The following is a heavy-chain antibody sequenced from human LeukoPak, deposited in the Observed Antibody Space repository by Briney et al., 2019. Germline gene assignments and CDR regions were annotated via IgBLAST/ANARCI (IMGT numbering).Heavy chain of an antibody. D-gene: IGHD3-3*01. CDR1: GGSISSGGYY. CDR3: ATQMYYDFWSGYYPFGY. J-gene: IGHJ4*02. Sequence: SQTLSLTCTVSGGSISSGGYYWSWIRQPPGKGLEWIGYIYHSGSTNYNPSLKGRVTISVDTSKNQFSLKLSSVTAADTAVYYCATQMYYDFWSGYYPFGYWGQGTLVTVSS. V-gene: IGHV4-30-2*01. CDR2: IYHSGST.